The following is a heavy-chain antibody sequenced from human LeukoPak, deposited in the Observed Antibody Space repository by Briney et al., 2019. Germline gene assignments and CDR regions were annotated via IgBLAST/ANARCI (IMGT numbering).Heavy chain of an antibody. CDR3: ARDLVRGYSYGVFDY. CDR2: IYHSGNN. CDR1: GYSISSGYY. J-gene: IGHJ4*02. D-gene: IGHD5-18*01. Sequence: PSETLSLTCAVSGYSISSGYYWGWVRQHPGKGLEWIGSIYHSGNNYYNPSLKSRVTISVDTSKNQFSLKLSSVTAADTAVYYCARDLVRGYSYGVFDYWGQGTLVTVSS. V-gene: IGHV4-38-2*01.